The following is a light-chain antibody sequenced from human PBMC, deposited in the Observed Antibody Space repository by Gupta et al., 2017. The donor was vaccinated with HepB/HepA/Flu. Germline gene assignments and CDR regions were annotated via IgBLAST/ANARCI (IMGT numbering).Light chain of an antibody. J-gene: IGKJ1*01. CDR1: QSMNNK. Sequence: EIVMTQSPATLSVSPGERVTLSCRASQSMNNKLAWYQQRPGQAPRLLFYDVSTSVTGIPARFSGSGSGTEFTLTISSLQSEDFAVYYCQQYNNWPPWTFGQGTTVEMK. V-gene: IGKV3-15*01. CDR2: DVS. CDR3: QQYNNWPPWT.